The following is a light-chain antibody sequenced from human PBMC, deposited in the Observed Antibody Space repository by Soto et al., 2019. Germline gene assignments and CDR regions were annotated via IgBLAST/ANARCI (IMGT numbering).Light chain of an antibody. CDR2: KAS. J-gene: IGKJ2*01. V-gene: IGKV1-5*03. CDR1: QSISSW. Sequence: DIQMTQSPSTLSASVGDRVTITCRASQSISSWLAWYQQKPGKAPKLLIYKASSLESGVPSRFSGSGSGTEFSLTISSLRHDDFASYCCQQYNRRYTFGQGTKLEIK. CDR3: QQYNRRYT.